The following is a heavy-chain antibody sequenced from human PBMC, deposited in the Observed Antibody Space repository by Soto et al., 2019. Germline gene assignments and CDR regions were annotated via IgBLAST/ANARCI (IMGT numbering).Heavy chain of an antibody. CDR1: GFTFSSYA. CDR3: AKYRQWRGYKWFDP. CDR2: ISGSGGST. D-gene: IGHD6-19*01. V-gene: IGHV3-23*01. Sequence: GGSLRLSCAASGFTFSSYAMSWVRQAPGKGLEWVSAISGSGGSTYYADSVKGRFTISRDNSKNTPNLPMNSLRAEDTAVYYCAKYRQWRGYKWFDPRGQGPLVTVSS. J-gene: IGHJ5*02.